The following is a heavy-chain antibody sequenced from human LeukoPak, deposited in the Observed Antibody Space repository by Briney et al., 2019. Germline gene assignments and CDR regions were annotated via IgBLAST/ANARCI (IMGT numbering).Heavy chain of an antibody. CDR1: GGSISSGSYY. CDR2: IYTSGST. CDR3: ARDGDNCYGSGSYGY. D-gene: IGHD3-10*01. J-gene: IGHJ4*02. V-gene: IGHV4-61*02. Sequence: SETLSLTCTVSGGSISSGSYYWRWIRQPAGKGLEWIGRIYTSGSTNYNPSLKSRVTISVDPSKTQFSLKLISVAAADTAVYYCARDGDNCYGSGSYGYWGQGTLVTVSS.